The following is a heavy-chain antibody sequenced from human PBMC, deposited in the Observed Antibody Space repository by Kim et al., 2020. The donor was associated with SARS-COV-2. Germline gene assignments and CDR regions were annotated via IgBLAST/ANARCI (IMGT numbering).Heavy chain of an antibody. CDR3: ARDAVPGNLLWDWFGP. CDR1: GFTFGIHG. Sequence: GGSLRLSCATSGFTFGIHGMSWVRQAPGKGPEWVSTIGSSETYYADFVKGRFTISRDDSQGALYLQMNSLRVEDPAMSYCARDAVPGNLLWDWFGPWGRG. J-gene: IGHJ5*02. V-gene: IGHV3-23*01. D-gene: IGHD6-19*01. CDR2: IGSSET.